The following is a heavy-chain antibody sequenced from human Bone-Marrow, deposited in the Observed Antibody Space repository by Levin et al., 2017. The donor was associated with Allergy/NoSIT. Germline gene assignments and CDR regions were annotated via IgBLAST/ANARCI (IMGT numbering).Heavy chain of an antibody. J-gene: IGHJ5*02. CDR2: IYTGGST. CDR1: GGSITSGDHY. CDR3: ARDSGSNWRDRLGMGWFDP. D-gene: IGHD1-1*01. Sequence: PSETLSLTCTVSGGSITSGDHYWSWIRQPAGKGLEWIGRIYTGGSTDYHASFESRATISLDTSRSQFSLEMTSMTAADTAIYFCARDSGSNWRDRLGMGWFDPWGQGILVTVSS. V-gene: IGHV4-61*02.